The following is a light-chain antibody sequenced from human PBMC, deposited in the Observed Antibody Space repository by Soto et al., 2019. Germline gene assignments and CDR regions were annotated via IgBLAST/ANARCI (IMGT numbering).Light chain of an antibody. CDR3: QQYGNSRWT. V-gene: IGKV3-20*01. CDR2: GAS. Sequence: EVVLTQSPGTLSLFPGERATLSCRASQSVSSSYLAWYQQKPGQAPRLLIFGASSRATGIPDRFSGSGSGTDFILTISRLEPEDVAVYYCQQYGNSRWTFGQGTKVEIK. J-gene: IGKJ1*01. CDR1: QSVSSSY.